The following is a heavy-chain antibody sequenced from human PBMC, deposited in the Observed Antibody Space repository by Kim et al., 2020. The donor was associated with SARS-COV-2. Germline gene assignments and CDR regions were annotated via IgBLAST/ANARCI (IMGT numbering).Heavy chain of an antibody. D-gene: IGHD1-20*01. V-gene: IGHV4-34*01. Sequence: HPTLKARVTISVDTSKNQFSLKLGTVSAADTAVYYCARDDNWSFVVWFDPWGQGTLVTVSS. J-gene: IGHJ5*02. CDR3: ARDDNWSFVVWFDP.